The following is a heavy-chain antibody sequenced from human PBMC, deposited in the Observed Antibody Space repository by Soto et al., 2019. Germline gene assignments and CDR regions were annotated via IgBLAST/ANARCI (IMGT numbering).Heavy chain of an antibody. CDR1: GGSISSGGYY. V-gene: IGHV4-31*03. Sequence: SETLSLTCTVSGGSISSGGYYWCWIRQHPGKGLEWIGYIYYSGSTYYNPSLKSRVTISVDTSKNQFSLKLSSVTAADTAVYYCARDQIADDFDIWGQGTMVTVS. CDR2: IYYSGST. CDR3: ARDQIADDFDI. J-gene: IGHJ3*02.